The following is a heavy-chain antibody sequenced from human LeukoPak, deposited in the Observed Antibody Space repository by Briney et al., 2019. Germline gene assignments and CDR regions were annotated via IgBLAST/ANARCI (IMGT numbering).Heavy chain of an antibody. CDR2: IYYSGST. Sequence: SETLSLTCTVSGGSISSSGYYWGWIRQPPGKGLEWIGSIYYSGSTYYNPSLKSRVTISVDTSKNQFSLKLSSVTAADTAVYYCARVHYYYYMDVWGKGTTVTVSS. V-gene: IGHV4-39*07. CDR3: ARVHYYYYMDV. J-gene: IGHJ6*03. CDR1: GGSISSSGYY.